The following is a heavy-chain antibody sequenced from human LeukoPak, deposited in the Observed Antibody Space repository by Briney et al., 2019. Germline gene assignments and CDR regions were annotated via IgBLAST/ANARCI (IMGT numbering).Heavy chain of an antibody. V-gene: IGHV4-59*01. CDR2: IYYSGST. CDR3: ARWAYGGNSDGIDY. J-gene: IGHJ4*02. CDR1: GGSISSYY. D-gene: IGHD4-23*01. Sequence: PSETLSLTCTVSGGSISSYYWSWIRQPPGKGLERIGYIYYSGSTNYNPSLKSRVTISVDTSKNQFSLKLSSVTAADTAVYYCARWAYGGNSDGIDYWGQGTLVTVSS.